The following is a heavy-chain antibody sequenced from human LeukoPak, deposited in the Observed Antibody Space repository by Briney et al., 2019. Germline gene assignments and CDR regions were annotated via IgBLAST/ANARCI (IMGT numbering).Heavy chain of an antibody. J-gene: IGHJ4*02. CDR2: ISYDGSNK. V-gene: IGHV3-30-3*01. CDR3: ARDEYYFDY. CDR1: GFTFSSYW. Sequence: GGSLRLSCAASGFTFSSYWMNWARQAPGKGLEWVAVISYDGSNKYYADSVKGRFTISRDNSKNTLYLQMNSLRAEDTAVYYCARDEYYFDYWGQGTLVTVSS.